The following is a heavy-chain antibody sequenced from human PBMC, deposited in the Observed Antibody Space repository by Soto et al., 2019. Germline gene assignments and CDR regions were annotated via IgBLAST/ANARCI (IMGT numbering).Heavy chain of an antibody. CDR3: ASPPPDILTGPYYYYGMDV. J-gene: IGHJ6*02. CDR1: GGTFSSYA. CDR2: IIPIFGTA. Sequence: GASVKVSCKASGGTFSSYAISWVRQAPGQGLEWMGGIIPIFGTANYAQKFQGRVTITADKSTSTAYMELSSLRSEDTAVYYCASPPPDILTGPYYYYGMDVWGQGTTVTVSS. D-gene: IGHD3-9*01. V-gene: IGHV1-69*06.